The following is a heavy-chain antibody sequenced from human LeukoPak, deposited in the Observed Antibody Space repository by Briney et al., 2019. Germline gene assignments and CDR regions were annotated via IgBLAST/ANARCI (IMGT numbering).Heavy chain of an antibody. CDR2: IYYSGST. CDR1: GGSISSYY. D-gene: IGHD3-10*01. V-gene: IGHV4-59*01. CDR3: ARGPGTRLLWFGEVYYYYMDV. J-gene: IGHJ6*03. Sequence: PSETLSLTCTVSGGSISSYYWSWIRQPPGKGLEWIGYIYYSGSTNYNPSLKSRVTISVDTSKNQFSLKLSSVTAADTAVYYCARGPGTRLLWFGEVYYYYMDVWGKGTTVTVSS.